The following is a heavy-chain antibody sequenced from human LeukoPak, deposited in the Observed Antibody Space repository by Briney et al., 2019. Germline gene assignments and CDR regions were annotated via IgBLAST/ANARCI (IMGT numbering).Heavy chain of an antibody. J-gene: IGHJ4*02. V-gene: IGHV4-31*03. Sequence: SQTLSLTCTVSGASISSGGYYWSWIRQHPGKGLEWIGYIYSSGSTNYNPSLKSRVTISVDTSKNQFSLKLRSVTAADTAVYYCARHVRSTTSCFDYWGQGTLVTVSS. CDR1: GASISSGGYY. CDR3: ARHVRSTTSCFDY. D-gene: IGHD2-2*01. CDR2: IYSSGST.